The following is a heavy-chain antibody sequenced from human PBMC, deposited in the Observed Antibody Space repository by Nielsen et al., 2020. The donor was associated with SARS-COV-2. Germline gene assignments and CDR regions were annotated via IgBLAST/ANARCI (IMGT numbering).Heavy chain of an antibody. V-gene: IGHV4-59*12. CDR1: GASIRSYY. J-gene: IGHJ4*02. Sequence: SETLSLTCTVSGASIRSYYWSWPRQPQGKGLEWIGYIHSIGSTNYNPSLKSRVTISADTSKNQFSLRLTSVSAADAAVYYCATVGSGWYKFFDYWGQGALVTVSS. CDR2: IHSIGST. CDR3: ATVGSGWYKFFDY. D-gene: IGHD6-19*01.